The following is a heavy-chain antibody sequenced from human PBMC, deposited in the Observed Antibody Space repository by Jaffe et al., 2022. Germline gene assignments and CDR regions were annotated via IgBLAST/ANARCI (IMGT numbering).Heavy chain of an antibody. CDR1: GFTFDDYA. CDR3: AKDMTQWLVDAFDI. CDR2: ISWNSGSI. D-gene: IGHD6-19*01. J-gene: IGHJ3*02. Sequence: EVQLVESGGGLVQPGRSLRLSCAASGFTFDDYAMHWVRQAPGKGLEWVSGISWNSGSIGYADSVKGRFTISRDNAKNSLYLQMNSLRAEDTALYYCAKDMTQWLVDAFDIWGQGTMVTVSS. V-gene: IGHV3-9*01.